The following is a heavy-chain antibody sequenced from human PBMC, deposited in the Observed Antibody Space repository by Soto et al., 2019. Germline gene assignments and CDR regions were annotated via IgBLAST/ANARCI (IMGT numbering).Heavy chain of an antibody. Sequence: EVQLVESGGGLVKPGGSLRLSCAASGFTFSSYSMNWVRQAPGKGLEWVSSISSSSSYIYYADSVKGRFTISRDNAKNSLYLQMNSLRAEDTAVYYCAREESSGYYYSFGAFDIWGQGTMVTVSS. CDR3: AREESSGYYYSFGAFDI. V-gene: IGHV3-21*01. D-gene: IGHD3-22*01. J-gene: IGHJ3*02. CDR2: ISSSSSYI. CDR1: GFTFSSYS.